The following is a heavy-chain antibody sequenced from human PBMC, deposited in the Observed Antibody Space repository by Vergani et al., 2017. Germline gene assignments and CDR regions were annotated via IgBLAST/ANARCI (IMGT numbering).Heavy chain of an antibody. D-gene: IGHD5-12*01. CDR3: AKANPRNSGYDYRWYYHAMDD. V-gene: IGHV3-23*01. CDR2: ISGSGGST. Sequence: EVQLLESGGDLVQPGGSLRLSCVASGFTFNHYAMNWVRQAPGKGLEWVSGISGSGGSTYYAGSVKGRFTISRDSSKNTLYLQMNSLSAGDTAVYYCAKANPRNSGYDYRWYYHAMDDWGQGTTVTVSS. CDR1: GFTFNHYA. J-gene: IGHJ6*02.